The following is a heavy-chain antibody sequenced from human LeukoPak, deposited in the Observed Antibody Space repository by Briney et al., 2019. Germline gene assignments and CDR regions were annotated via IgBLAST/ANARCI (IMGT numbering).Heavy chain of an antibody. D-gene: IGHD1-26*01. V-gene: IGHV1-46*01. CDR3: ARAQGSYYHYYMDV. CDR2: INPSGGSP. J-gene: IGHJ6*03. CDR1: GYTFTSYH. Sequence: ASVKVSCKASGYTFTSYHLHWVRQAPGQGLEWMGIINPSGGSPNYAQKFQGRVTMTRDMSTSTVNMELSSLRSEDTAAYYCARAQGSYYHYYMDVWGKGTTVTVSS.